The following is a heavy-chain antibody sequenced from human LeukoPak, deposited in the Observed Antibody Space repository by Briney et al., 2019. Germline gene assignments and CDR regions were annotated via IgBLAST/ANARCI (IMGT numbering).Heavy chain of an antibody. Sequence: GGSLRLYCAASGFTFSSYSMNWVRQAPGKGLEWFSSISSSSSYIYYADSVKGRFTISRDNAKNSLYLQMNSLRAEDTAVYYCARALYYYYMDVWGKGTTVTISS. CDR3: ARALYYYYMDV. J-gene: IGHJ6*03. CDR2: ISSSSSYI. CDR1: GFTFSSYS. V-gene: IGHV3-21*01.